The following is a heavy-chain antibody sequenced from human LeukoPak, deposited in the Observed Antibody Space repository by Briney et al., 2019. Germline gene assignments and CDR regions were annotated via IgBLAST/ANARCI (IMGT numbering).Heavy chain of an antibody. CDR2: IYYSGST. Sequence: SQTLSLTCTVSGGSISSGGYYWSWIRQPPGKGLEWIGYIYYSGSTNYNPSLKSRVTISVDTSKNQFSLKLSSVTAADTAVYYCARLFPLPPYSSGWYHSVGAFDIWGQGTMVTVSS. CDR3: ARLFPLPPYSSGWYHSVGAFDI. CDR1: GGSISSGGYY. V-gene: IGHV4-61*08. J-gene: IGHJ3*02. D-gene: IGHD6-19*01.